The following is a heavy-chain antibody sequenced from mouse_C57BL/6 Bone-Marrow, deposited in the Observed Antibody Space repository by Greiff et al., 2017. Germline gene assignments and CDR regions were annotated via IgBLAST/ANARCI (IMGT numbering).Heavy chain of an antibody. CDR1: GYAFSSSW. V-gene: IGHV1-82*01. J-gene: IGHJ3*01. Sequence: QVQLQQSGPELVKPGASVKISCKASGYAFSSSWMNWVKQRPGKGLEWIGRLYPGDGDTNYNGKFKGKATLTADKSSSTAYMQLSSLTSEDSAVYFCARERFGFAYWGQGNLVTVSA. CDR2: LYPGDGDT. CDR3: ARERFGFAY.